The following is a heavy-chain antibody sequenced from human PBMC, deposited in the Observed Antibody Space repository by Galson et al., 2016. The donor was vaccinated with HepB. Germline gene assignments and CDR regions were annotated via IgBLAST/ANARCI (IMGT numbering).Heavy chain of an antibody. Sequence: SLRLSCAASGFTFSNYGMHWVCQAPGKGLEWVAVISYDGSHKYYADSVKGRFTISRDNSKNTLYLQMNSLRTEDTAVYYCAEGGHDYGDDEAWDYWGQGTLVSVSS. J-gene: IGHJ4*02. CDR1: GFTFSNYG. CDR2: ISYDGSHK. V-gene: IGHV3-30*18. CDR3: AEGGHDYGDDEAWDY. D-gene: IGHD4-17*01.